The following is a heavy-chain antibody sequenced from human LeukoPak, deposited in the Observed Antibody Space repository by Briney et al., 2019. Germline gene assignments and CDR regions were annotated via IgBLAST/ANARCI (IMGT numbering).Heavy chain of an antibody. CDR2: IGIDSGNT. D-gene: IGHD1-1*01. J-gene: IGHJ4*02. Sequence: GGSLRLSCTASGFPFIEYSMNWVRQAPGKGLEWISYIGIDSGNTKYADSVRGRLTISADKAKNSLYLQINSLRVEDTSVYYCARDHNYAFDNWGQGTLVPVAS. CDR3: ARDHNYAFDN. V-gene: IGHV3-48*01. CDR1: GFPFIEYS.